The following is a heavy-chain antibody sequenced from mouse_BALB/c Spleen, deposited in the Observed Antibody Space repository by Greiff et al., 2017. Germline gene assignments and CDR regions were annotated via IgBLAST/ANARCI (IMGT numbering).Heavy chain of an antibody. V-gene: IGHV5-6-3*01. CDR2: INSNGGST. CDR1: GFTFSSYG. Sequence: EVMLVESGGGLVQPGGSLKLSCAASGFTFSSYGMSWVRQTPDKRLELVATINSNGGSTYYPDSVKGRFTISRDNAKNTLYLQMSSLKSEDTAMYYCARGKYGKGAMDYWGQGTSVTVSS. J-gene: IGHJ4*01. D-gene: IGHD2-10*02. CDR3: ARGKYGKGAMDY.